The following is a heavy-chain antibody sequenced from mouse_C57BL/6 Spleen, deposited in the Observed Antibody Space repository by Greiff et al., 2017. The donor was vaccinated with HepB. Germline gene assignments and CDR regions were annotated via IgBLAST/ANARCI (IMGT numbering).Heavy chain of an antibody. V-gene: IGHV1-61*01. CDR1: GYTFTSYW. CDR2: IYPSDSET. D-gene: IGHD1-1*01. J-gene: IGHJ2*01. Sequence: QVQLQQPGAELVRPGSSVKLSCKASGYTFTSYWMDWVKQRPGQGLEWIGNIYPSDSETHYNQKFKDKATLTVDKSSSTAYMELSSLPSEDSAVYYCAREGYYGRQDYWGQGTTLTVSS. CDR3: AREGYYGRQDY.